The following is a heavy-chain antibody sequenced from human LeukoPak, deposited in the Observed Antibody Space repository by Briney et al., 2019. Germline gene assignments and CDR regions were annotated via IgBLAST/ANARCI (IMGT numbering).Heavy chain of an antibody. V-gene: IGHV1-69*13. CDR2: IIPIFGTA. CDR1: GGTFSSYA. J-gene: IGHJ4*02. D-gene: IGHD2/OR15-2a*01. Sequence: ASVKVSCKASGGTFSSYAISWVRQAPGQGLEWMGGIIPIFGTANYAQKFQGRVTITADESTSTAYMELSSLRSEDTAVYYCARGPFSTEGPDYWGQGTLVTVSS. CDR3: ARGPFSTEGPDY.